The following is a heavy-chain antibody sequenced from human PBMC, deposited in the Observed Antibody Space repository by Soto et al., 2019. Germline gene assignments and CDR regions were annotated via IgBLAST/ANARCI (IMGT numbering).Heavy chain of an antibody. CDR1: GFTFSSYA. V-gene: IGHV3-30-3*01. CDR2: ISYDGSNK. J-gene: IGHJ4*02. D-gene: IGHD6-13*01. CDR3: ARDKDNSSFDY. Sequence: QVQLVESGGGVVQPGRSLRLSCAASGFTFSSYAMHWVRQAPGKGLEWVAVISYDGSNKYYADSVKGRFTISRDNSKNTLYLQMNSLRAEDTAVYYCARDKDNSSFDYWGRGTLVTVSS.